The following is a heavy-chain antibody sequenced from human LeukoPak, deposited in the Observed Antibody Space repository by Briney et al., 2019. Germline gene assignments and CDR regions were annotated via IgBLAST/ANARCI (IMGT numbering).Heavy chain of an antibody. CDR2: IIPIFGTA. CDR1: GGTFSSYT. D-gene: IGHD3-10*01. CDR3: ALYGSGSFYYYYGMDV. J-gene: IGHJ6*04. V-gene: IGHV1-69*06. Sequence: SVKVSCKASGGTFSSYTISWVRQAPGQGLEWMGGIIPIFGTANYAQKFQGRVTITADKSTSTAYMELSSLRSEDTAVYYCALYGSGSFYYYYGMDVWGKGTTVTVSS.